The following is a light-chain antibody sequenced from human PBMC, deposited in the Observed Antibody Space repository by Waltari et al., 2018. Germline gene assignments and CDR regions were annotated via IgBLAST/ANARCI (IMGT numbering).Light chain of an antibody. CDR2: DAT. J-gene: IGLJ2*01. CDR1: SGDVGDFTY. Sequence: QSALTQPRSVSGSPGQSVTISCTVSSGDVGDFTYVSGYQQHPGKAPKLMIYDATKRPSGGPDRFSGSRSADTASLTISGLQAEDEADYYCCSYGGSYTLVVFGGGTKLTVL. CDR3: CSYGGSYTLVV. V-gene: IGLV2-11*01.